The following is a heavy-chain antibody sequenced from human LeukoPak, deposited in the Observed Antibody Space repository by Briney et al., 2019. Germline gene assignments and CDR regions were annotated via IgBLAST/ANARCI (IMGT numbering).Heavy chain of an antibody. J-gene: IGHJ4*02. Sequence: SETLSLTCAVYGGSFSAIYWSWIRQPPGKGLEWIGEITHSGSTNYNSSLKSRVTISVDTSTNQFSFKLYSVTAADTAVYYCARDRGTFDYWGQGTLVTVSS. D-gene: IGHD3-10*01. CDR1: GGSFSAIY. CDR3: ARDRGTFDY. V-gene: IGHV4-34*01. CDR2: ITHSGST.